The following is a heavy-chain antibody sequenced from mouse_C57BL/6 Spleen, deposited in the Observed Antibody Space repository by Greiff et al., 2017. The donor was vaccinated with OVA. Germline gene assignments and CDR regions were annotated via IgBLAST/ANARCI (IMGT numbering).Heavy chain of an antibody. J-gene: IGHJ3*01. V-gene: IGHV5-9*01. Sequence: EVKLMESGGGLVKPGGSLKLSCAASGFTFSSYTMSWVRQTPGQRLEWVATISGGGGNTYYPDSVKGRFTISRDNAKNTLYLQMSSLRCEETDLYYCARPYDYDEAWFAYWGQGTLVTVSA. CDR2: ISGGGGNT. CDR1: GFTFSSYT. CDR3: ARPYDYDEAWFAY. D-gene: IGHD2-4*01.